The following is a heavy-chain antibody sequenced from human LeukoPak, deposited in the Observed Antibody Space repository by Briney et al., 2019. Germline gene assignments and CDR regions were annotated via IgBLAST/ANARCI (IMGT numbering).Heavy chain of an antibody. CDR2: ISSSGSTI. V-gene: IGHV3-11*04. CDR3: ARAWFYDSSGYEINY. J-gene: IGHJ4*02. CDR1: GFTFSDYY. Sequence: GGSLRLSCAASGFTFSDYYMNWIRQAPGKGLEWVSYISSSGSTIYYADSVKGRFTISRDNAKNSLYLQMNSLRAEDTAVYYCARAWFYDSSGYEINYWGQGTLVTVSS. D-gene: IGHD3-22*01.